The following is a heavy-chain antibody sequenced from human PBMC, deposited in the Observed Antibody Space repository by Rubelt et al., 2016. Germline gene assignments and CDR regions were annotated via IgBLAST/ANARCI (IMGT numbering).Heavy chain of an antibody. Sequence: QPPGKGLEWIGYIYYSGSTNYNPSLKSRVTISVDTSKNQFSLKLSSVTAADTAVYYCARVPFPYSAGHGMDVWGQGTTVTVSS. CDR3: ARVPFPYSAGHGMDV. D-gene: IGHD4-11*01. V-gene: IGHV4-59*12. CDR2: IYYSGST. J-gene: IGHJ6*02.